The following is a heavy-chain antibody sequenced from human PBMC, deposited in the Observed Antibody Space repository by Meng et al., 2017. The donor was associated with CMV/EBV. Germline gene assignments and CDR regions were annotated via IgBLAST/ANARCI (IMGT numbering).Heavy chain of an antibody. V-gene: IGHV3-73*01. CDR2: IRSKANSYAT. CDR3: TVRIAVAGTIDY. Sequence: GGSLRLSCAASGFTFSGSAMHWVRQASGKGLEWVGRIRSKANSYATAYAASVKGRFTISRDDSKNTAYLQMNSLKTEDTAVYYCTVRIAVAGTIDYWGQGTLVTVSS. J-gene: IGHJ4*02. CDR1: GFTFSGSA. D-gene: IGHD6-19*01.